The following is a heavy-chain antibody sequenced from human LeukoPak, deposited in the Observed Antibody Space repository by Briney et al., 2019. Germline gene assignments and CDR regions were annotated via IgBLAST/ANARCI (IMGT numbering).Heavy chain of an antibody. CDR1: GGSNSTYY. D-gene: IGHD3-9*01. Sequence: SETLSLTCSVSGGSNSTYYWNWIRQPPGKGLEWIGYIYYSGSTNYNPSLKSRVTISVDTSKNQFSLKLSSVTAADTAVYYCARARYVNSFYAFDIWGQGTLVTVSS. J-gene: IGHJ3*02. CDR2: IYYSGST. CDR3: ARARYVNSFYAFDI. V-gene: IGHV4-59*01.